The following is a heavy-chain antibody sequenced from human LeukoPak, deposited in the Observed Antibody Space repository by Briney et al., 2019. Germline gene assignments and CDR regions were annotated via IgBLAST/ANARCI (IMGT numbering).Heavy chain of an antibody. Sequence: PSETLSLTCTVSGGSISSGNYYWSWIRQPPGKGLEWIGYIYYSGSTYYNPSLKSRVTISVDTSKNQFSLKLSSATAADTAVYYCARDQGYWYFDLWGRGTLVTVSS. J-gene: IGHJ2*01. CDR1: GGSISSGNYY. CDR3: ARDQGYWYFDL. V-gene: IGHV4-30-4*08. CDR2: IYYSGST.